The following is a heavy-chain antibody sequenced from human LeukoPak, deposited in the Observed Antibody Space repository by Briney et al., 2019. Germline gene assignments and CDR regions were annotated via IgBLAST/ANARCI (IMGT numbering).Heavy chain of an antibody. Sequence: GGSLRLSCAASGFTFSSYGMHWVRQAPGKELEWVAFIRYDGSNKYYADSVKGRFTISRDNSKNTLYLQMNSLRAEDTAVYYCAKDYYDSSGYQRSGYWGQGTLVTVSS. V-gene: IGHV3-30*02. D-gene: IGHD3-22*01. CDR1: GFTFSSYG. CDR2: IRYDGSNK. J-gene: IGHJ4*02. CDR3: AKDYYDSSGYQRSGY.